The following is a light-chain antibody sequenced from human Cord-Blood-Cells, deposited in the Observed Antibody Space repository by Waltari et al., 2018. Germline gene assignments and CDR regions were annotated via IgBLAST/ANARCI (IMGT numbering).Light chain of an antibody. CDR1: QGLSSY. CDR2: AAS. CDR3: QQYYSFPWT. J-gene: IGKJ1*01. V-gene: IGKV1D-8*01. Sequence: VIWMTHSPSLLSASTADRVTLSCRMSQGLSSYLALYQQKPGKAHELLIYAASTLQSGVPSRFSGSGSGTDFALTISCLQSEDFATYYCQQYYSFPWTFGQGTKVEIK.